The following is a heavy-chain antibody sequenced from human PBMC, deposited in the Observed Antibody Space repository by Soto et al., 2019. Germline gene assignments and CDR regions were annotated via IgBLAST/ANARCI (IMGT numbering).Heavy chain of an antibody. J-gene: IGHJ4*02. CDR3: AREDIVATILDY. CDR1: GGSISSGGYY. CDR2: IYYSGST. D-gene: IGHD5-12*01. V-gene: IGHV4-31*03. Sequence: TSETLSLTCTVSGGSISSGGYYWSWIRQHPGKGLEWIGYIYYSGSTYYNPSLKSRVTISVDTSKNQFSLKLSSVTAADTAVYYCAREDIVATILDYWGQGTLVTVSS.